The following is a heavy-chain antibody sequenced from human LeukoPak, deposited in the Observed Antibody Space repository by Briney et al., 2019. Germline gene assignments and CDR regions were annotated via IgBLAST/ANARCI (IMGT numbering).Heavy chain of an antibody. Sequence: SETLSLTCAVSGGSFSGYYWTWISQPPRKGLEWIGEINHSGSANYNPSLMSRVTISLDTSKNHFSLNLSSVTAADTAVYYCARGQGTVTTHWGQGTLVTVSS. CDR1: GGSFSGYY. V-gene: IGHV4-34*01. J-gene: IGHJ4*02. CDR2: INHSGSA. D-gene: IGHD4-11*01. CDR3: ARGQGTVTTH.